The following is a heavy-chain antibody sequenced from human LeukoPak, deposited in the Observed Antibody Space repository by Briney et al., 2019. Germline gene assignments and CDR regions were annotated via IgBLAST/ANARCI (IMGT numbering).Heavy chain of an antibody. CDR2: INPNSGGT. D-gene: IGHD6-19*01. CDR1: GYTFSGYY. CDR3: ARLGYSSGSDY. Sequence: ASVKVSCKASGYTFSGYYMHWVRQAPGQGPEWMGWINPNSGGTNYAQKFQGRVTMTRDTSISTAYMGMRRLRSDDTAVYYCARLGYSSGSDYWGQGTLVTVSS. V-gene: IGHV1-2*02. J-gene: IGHJ4*02.